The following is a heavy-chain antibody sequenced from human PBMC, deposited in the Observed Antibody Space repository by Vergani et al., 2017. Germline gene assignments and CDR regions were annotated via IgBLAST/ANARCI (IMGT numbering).Heavy chain of an antibody. D-gene: IGHD3-22*01. J-gene: IGHJ4*02. CDR3: AKDRYYYDSSSYWVY. CDR2: IRYDGSNK. Sequence: QVQLVESGGGVVQPGGSLRLSCAASGFTFSSYGMHWVRQAPGKGLEWVAFIRYDGSNKYYADSVKGRFTISRDNSKNTLYLQMNSLRAEDTAVYYCAKDRYYYDSSSYWVYWGQGTLVTVSS. V-gene: IGHV3-30*02. CDR1: GFTFSSYG.